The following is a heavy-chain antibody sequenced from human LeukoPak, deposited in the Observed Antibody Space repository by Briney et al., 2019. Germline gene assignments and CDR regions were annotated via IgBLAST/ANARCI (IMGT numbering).Heavy chain of an antibody. J-gene: IGHJ4*02. CDR1: GFTFDDYG. V-gene: IGHV3-20*01. D-gene: IGHD2-21*02. Sequence: GGSLRLSCAASGFTFDDYGMSWVRQAPGKGLEWVSGINWNGGSTGYADSVKGRFIISRDNAKNSLYLQMNSLRPEDTALYHCAKEVDCPSDCLFFHSWGQGTLVTVSS. CDR2: INWNGGST. CDR3: AKEVDCPSDCLFFHS.